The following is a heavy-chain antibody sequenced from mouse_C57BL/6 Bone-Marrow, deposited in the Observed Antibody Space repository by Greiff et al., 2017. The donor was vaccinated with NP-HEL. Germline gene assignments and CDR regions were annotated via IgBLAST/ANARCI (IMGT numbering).Heavy chain of an antibody. CDR1: GFTFSDYG. CDR2: ISSGSSTI. V-gene: IGHV5-17*01. J-gene: IGHJ4*01. D-gene: IGHD2-5*01. Sequence: EVKLMESGGGLVKPGGSLKLSCAASGFTFSDYGMHWVRQAPEKGLEWVAYISSGSSTIYYADTVKGRFTISRDNAKNTLFLQMTSLRSEDTAMYYCARKDSNYFYYAMDYWGQGTSVTVSS. CDR3: ARKDSNYFYYAMDY.